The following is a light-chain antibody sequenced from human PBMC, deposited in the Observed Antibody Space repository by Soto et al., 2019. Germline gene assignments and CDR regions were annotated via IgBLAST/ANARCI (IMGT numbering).Light chain of an antibody. J-gene: IGLJ1*01. CDR2: GVT. CDR3: SSFRDGNNLV. CDR1: SSDIAGYNS. Sequence: QSVLTQSPSASGSPRQSVTISCTGTSSDIAGYNSVSWYQQHPGKAPKVMFYGVTKRPSGVPDRFSGSKSGNTASLTVSALQAEDEANYYCSSFRDGNNLVVGTGTKLTVL. V-gene: IGLV2-8*01.